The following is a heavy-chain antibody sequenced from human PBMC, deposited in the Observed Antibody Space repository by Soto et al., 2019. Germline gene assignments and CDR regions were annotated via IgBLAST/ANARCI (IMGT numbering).Heavy chain of an antibody. J-gene: IGHJ4*02. CDR1: GXPVDTYA. D-gene: IGHD4-4*01. Sequence: GSLRLACAVSGXPVDTYALGWVRQARGKGLELVSLIIGSGGSTHYADSVKCRFTISRYNAKNSLYMKMKSLRAEDTAVYYCAREDYSNFDYWGQGTLATVSS. CDR2: IIGSGGST. V-gene: IGHV3-23*01. CDR3: AREDYSNFDY.